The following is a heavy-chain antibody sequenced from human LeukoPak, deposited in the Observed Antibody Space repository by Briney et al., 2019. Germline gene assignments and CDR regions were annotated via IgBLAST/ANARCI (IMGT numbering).Heavy chain of an antibody. V-gene: IGHV3-23*01. D-gene: IGHD2-8*01. CDR3: AKDRSCTNNICHGDFDY. CDR2: ISGSGGST. J-gene: IGHJ4*02. Sequence: GGSLRLSCAASGFTFSSYAMSWVRQAPGKGLEWVSDISGSGGSTYYADSVKDRFTISRDNSKNTLYLQMNSLRAEDTAVYYCAKDRSCTNNICHGDFDYWGQGTLVTVSS. CDR1: GFTFSSYA.